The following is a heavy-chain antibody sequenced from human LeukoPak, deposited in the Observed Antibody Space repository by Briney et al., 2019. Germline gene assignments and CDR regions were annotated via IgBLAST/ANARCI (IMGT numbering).Heavy chain of an antibody. Sequence: GGSLRLSCAASGFTFSSYAMSWVRQAPGKGLEWVSIIYSGGSTYYVDSVKGRFTISRDNSKNTLYLQMNSLRAEDTAVYFCTSRNYYDSSGYFDCWGQGTLVTVSS. CDR2: IYSGGST. V-gene: IGHV3-23*03. CDR3: TSRNYYDSSGYFDC. J-gene: IGHJ4*02. D-gene: IGHD3-22*01. CDR1: GFTFSSYA.